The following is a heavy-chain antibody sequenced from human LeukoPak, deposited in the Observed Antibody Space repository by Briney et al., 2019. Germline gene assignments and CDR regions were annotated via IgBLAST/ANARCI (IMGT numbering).Heavy chain of an antibody. D-gene: IGHD2/OR15-2a*01. CDR3: ARGVLYFDY. J-gene: IGHJ4*02. V-gene: IGHV3-53*01. Sequence: GGSLRLSCAASGFTFSSYAMSWVRQAPGKGLEWVSVIYSGGSTYYADSVKGRFTISRDNSKNTLYLQMNSLRAEDTAVYYCARGVLYFDYWGQGTLVTVSS. CDR2: IYSGGST. CDR1: GFTFSSYA.